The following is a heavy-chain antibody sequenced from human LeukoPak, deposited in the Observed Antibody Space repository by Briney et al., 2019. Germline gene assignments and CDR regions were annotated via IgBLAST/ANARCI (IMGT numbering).Heavy chain of an antibody. CDR1: GYTFTAYG. D-gene: IGHD4-17*01. V-gene: IGHV1-18*01. CDR2: ISAYNGNT. CDR3: ARGGSLSSHDYGAYSDYYYMDV. Sequence: ASVKVSCKTSGYTFTAYGISWVRQAPGQGLEWMGWISAYNGNTNYAQKLQGRVTMTTDTSTSTAYMELRSLRSDDTAVYYCARGGSLSSHDYGAYSDYYYMDVWGKGTTVTISS. J-gene: IGHJ6*03.